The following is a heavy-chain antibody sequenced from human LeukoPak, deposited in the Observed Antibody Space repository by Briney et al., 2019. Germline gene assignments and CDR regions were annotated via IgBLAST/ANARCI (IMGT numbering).Heavy chain of an antibody. D-gene: IGHD3-10*01. CDR2: IRQDESER. V-gene: IGHV3-7*01. Sequence: GGPLRLSCEGSGFSFSSYWMTWVRQLPGKGPEWVANIRQDESERYFADSVKGRFTISRDNAKKSVYLHMSSLRAEDTALYYCARLSAYYYGSYFYYYMDVWGKGTTVTVSS. J-gene: IGHJ6*03. CDR1: GFSFSSYW. CDR3: ARLSAYYYGSYFYYYMDV.